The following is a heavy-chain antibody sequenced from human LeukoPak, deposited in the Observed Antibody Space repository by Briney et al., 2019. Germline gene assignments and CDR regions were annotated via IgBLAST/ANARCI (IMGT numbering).Heavy chain of an antibody. D-gene: IGHD3-10*01. J-gene: IGHJ4*02. CDR3: ARGPSYPGDY. Sequence: GGSLRLSCAASGFTFDDYTMHWVRQAPGKGLVWVSRINGDGRGTNYADSVKGRFTISRDNAKTTLYLQMDSLRADDTAVYYCARGPSYPGDYWGQGTRVTVSS. V-gene: IGHV3-74*01. CDR1: GFTFDDYT. CDR2: INGDGRGT.